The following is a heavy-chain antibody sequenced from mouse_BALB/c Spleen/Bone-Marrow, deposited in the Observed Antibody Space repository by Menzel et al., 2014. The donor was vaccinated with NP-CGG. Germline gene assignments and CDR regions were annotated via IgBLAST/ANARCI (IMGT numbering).Heavy chain of an antibody. V-gene: IGHV1S81*02. D-gene: IGHD3-1*01. J-gene: IGHJ1*01. CDR3: ASGPWYFDV. CDR2: INPTNGST. Sequence: VKLVESGAELVRPGVSVKLSCKASGYTFTSYWMHWIKQRPEQGLERIGEINPTNGSTNYNEEFKTKATLTVDKSSSTAYMQLSSLTSEDSAVYYCASGPWYFDVWGAGTTVTVSS. CDR1: GYTFTSYW.